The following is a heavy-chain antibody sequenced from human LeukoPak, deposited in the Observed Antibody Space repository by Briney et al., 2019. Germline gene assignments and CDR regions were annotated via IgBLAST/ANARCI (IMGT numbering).Heavy chain of an antibody. J-gene: IGHJ4*02. V-gene: IGHV3-23*01. CDR3: AKRPYGSGSPPHYFDY. CDR2: ISGSGGST. CDR1: GFTFSSYA. Sequence: GGSLRLSCAASGFTFSSYAMSWVRQAPGKGLEWVSAISGSGGSTYYADSVKGRFTISRDNSKNTLYLQMNSLRAEDTAVYYCAKRPYGSGSPPHYFDYWGQGTLVTVSS. D-gene: IGHD3-10*01.